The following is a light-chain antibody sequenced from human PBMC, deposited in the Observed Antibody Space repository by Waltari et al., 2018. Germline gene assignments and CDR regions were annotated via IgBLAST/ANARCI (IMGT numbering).Light chain of an antibody. CDR1: RNVCPS. J-gene: IGKJ2*01. V-gene: IGKV3-15*01. CDR3: QQYNYWPPAYT. CDR2: DTS. Sequence: EVVLTQSPVTLSVSPGERATLSCRASRNVCPSLAWYQQKPGQAPRLLIYDTSTRATGFPARFSGSGSGTEFTLTISSLQSEDFGVYYCQQYNYWPPAYTFGQGTKLEIK.